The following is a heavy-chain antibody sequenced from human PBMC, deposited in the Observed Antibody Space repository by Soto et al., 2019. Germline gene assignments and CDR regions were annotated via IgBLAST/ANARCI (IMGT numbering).Heavy chain of an antibody. CDR1: GYSFTSYW. J-gene: IGHJ4*02. V-gene: IGHV5-10-1*01. CDR2: IDPSDSYT. Sequence: LGESLKISCKGSGYSFTSYWISWVRQMPGKGLEWMGRIDPSDSYTNYSPSFQGHVTISADKSISTAYLQWSSLKASDTAMYYCARHKDCTNGVCYTNFDYWGQGTLVTVSS. CDR3: ARHKDCTNGVCYTNFDY. D-gene: IGHD2-8*01.